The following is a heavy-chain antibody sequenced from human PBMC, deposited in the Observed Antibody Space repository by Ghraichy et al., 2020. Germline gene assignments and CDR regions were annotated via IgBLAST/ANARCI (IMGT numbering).Heavy chain of an antibody. CDR1: GYTFTTYG. V-gene: IGHV1-18*04. D-gene: IGHD3-22*01. Sequence: ASVKVSCKASGYTFTTYGISWVRQAPGQGLEWVGGISGKDGETNYAQKLRGRVTMTTDTSTTTVYMELRSLGSDDTAVYYCARDYYYYVSGGYEDTFDIWGQGTMVTVAS. J-gene: IGHJ3*02. CDR3: ARDYYYYVSGGYEDTFDI. CDR2: ISGKDGET.